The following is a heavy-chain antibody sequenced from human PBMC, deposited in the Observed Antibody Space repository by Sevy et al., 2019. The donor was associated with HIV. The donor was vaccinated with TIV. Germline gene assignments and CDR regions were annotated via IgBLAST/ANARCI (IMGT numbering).Heavy chain of an antibody. V-gene: IGHV4-30-4*01. CDR1: GGSISSGNYY. CDR3: AKTRGGATNDAFDI. D-gene: IGHD1-26*01. CDR2: FYYSGST. J-gene: IGHJ3*02. Sequence: SETLSLTCTVSGGSISSGNYYWSWIRQPPGKGLEWIGYFYYSGSTYYNPSLKSRLTISVDTSKNQFSLKLSSVTAAETAVYYCAKTRGGATNDAFDIWGQGTMVTVSS.